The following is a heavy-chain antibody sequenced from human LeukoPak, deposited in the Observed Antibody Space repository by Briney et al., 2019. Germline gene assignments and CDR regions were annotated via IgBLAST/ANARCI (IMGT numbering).Heavy chain of an antibody. CDR1: GGTFSSYA. V-gene: IGHV1-69*13. J-gene: IGHJ4*02. Sequence: GASVKVSCKACGGTFSSYAISWVRQAPGQGLEWMGGIIPIFGTANYAQKFQGRVTITADESTSTAYMELSSLRSEDTAVYYCARVARRVFDYWGQGTPVTVSS. CDR3: ARVARRVFDY. CDR2: IIPIFGTA.